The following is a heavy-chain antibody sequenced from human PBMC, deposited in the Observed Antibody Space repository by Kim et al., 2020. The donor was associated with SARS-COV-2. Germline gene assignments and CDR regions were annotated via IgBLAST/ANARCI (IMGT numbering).Heavy chain of an antibody. CDR2: IYYSGST. CDR3: ARTYYDFWSGSFGGRYYGMDV. J-gene: IGHJ6*02. CDR1: GGSISSYY. D-gene: IGHD3-3*01. V-gene: IGHV4-59*08. Sequence: SETLSLTCTVSGGSISSYYWSWIRQPPGKGLEWIGYIYYSGSTNYNPSLKSRVTISVDTSKNQFSLKLSSVTAADTAVYYCARTYYDFWSGSFGGRYYGMDVWGQGTTVTVSS.